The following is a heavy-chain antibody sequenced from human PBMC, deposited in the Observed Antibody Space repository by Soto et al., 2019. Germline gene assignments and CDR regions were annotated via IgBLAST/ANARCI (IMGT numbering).Heavy chain of an antibody. V-gene: IGHV6-1*01. J-gene: IGHJ4*02. D-gene: IGHD2-15*01. Sequence: QVHLQQPGPGLVKPSQTLSLTCALSGDSVSSNSAAWNWIRQCPSRGLEWLGRTYYRSKWYNDYAVSVKSQITINPDTSKTQFSLQLNSVTPEYPAVYYCERGGGLLPFDYWGQGALVTVSS. CDR1: GDSVSSNSAA. CDR2: TYYRSKWYN. CDR3: ERGGGLLPFDY.